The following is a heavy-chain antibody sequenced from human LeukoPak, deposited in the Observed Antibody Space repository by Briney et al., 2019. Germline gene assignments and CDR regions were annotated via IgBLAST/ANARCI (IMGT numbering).Heavy chain of an antibody. CDR1: GYTFTGYY. D-gene: IGHD3-10*01. CDR3: ARVGITMVRGVNYNWFDP. V-gene: IGHV1-2*06. J-gene: IGHJ5*02. Sequence: APVKVSCKASGYTFTGYYMHWVRQAPGQGLEWMGRINPNSGGTNYAQKFQGRVTMTRDTSISTAYMELSRLRSDDTAVYYCARVGITMVRGVNYNWFDPWGQGTLVTVSS. CDR2: INPNSGGT.